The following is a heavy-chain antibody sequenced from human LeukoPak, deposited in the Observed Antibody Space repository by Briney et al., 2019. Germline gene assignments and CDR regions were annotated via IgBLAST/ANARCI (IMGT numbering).Heavy chain of an antibody. V-gene: IGHV1-18*01. CDR2: ISAYNGNT. J-gene: IGHJ2*01. CDR3: ARGVYYDSSGYYHPPDWYFDL. D-gene: IGHD3-22*01. CDR1: GYTFTSYG. Sequence: AASVKVSCKASGYTFTSYGISWVRQAPGQGLEWMGWISAYNGNTNYAQKLQGGVTMTTDTSTSTAYMELRSLRSDDTAVYYCARGVYYDSSGYYHPPDWYFDLWGRGTLVTVSS.